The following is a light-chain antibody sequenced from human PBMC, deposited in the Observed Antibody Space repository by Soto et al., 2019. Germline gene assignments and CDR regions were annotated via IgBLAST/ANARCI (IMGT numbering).Light chain of an antibody. J-gene: IGLJ1*01. CDR2: SNN. V-gene: IGLV1-44*01. CDR1: SSNIGSNT. Sequence: QSVLKQPPSGSGTPGQRVTISCSGSSSNIGSNTVNWYQQLPGTAPKLLIYSNNQRPSGVPDRFSGSKSGTSASLAISGLQSEDEADYYCAAWDDSLNGSYVFGTGTKVTVL. CDR3: AAWDDSLNGSYV.